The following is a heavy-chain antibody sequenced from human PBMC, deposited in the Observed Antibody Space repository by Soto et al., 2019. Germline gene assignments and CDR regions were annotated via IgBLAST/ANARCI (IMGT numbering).Heavy chain of an antibody. Sequence: SETLSLTCTVSGGSISSGDYYWSWIRQPPGKGLEWIGYIYYSGSTYYNPSLKSRVTISVDTSKNQFSLKLSSVTAADTAVYYCARDMGYGVSDYWGQGTLVTVSS. CDR2: IYYSGST. CDR1: GGSISSGDYY. CDR3: ARDMGYGVSDY. V-gene: IGHV4-30-4*01. J-gene: IGHJ4*02. D-gene: IGHD4-17*01.